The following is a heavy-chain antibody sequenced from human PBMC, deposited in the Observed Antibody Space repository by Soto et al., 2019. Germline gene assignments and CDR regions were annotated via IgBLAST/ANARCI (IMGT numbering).Heavy chain of an antibody. D-gene: IGHD3-9*01. J-gene: IGHJ4*02. Sequence: GGSLRLSCTASGFTFSSYGMGWVRQAPGKGLQWVSTIRGDGGQTHYTDSVKGRFSISRDNSKNTVYLQMDSLRAEDTAMYFCARDVGLDSDDFFAYWGQGTQVTSPQ. CDR1: GFTFSSYG. V-gene: IGHV3-23*01. CDR2: IRGDGGQT. CDR3: ARDVGLDSDDFFAY.